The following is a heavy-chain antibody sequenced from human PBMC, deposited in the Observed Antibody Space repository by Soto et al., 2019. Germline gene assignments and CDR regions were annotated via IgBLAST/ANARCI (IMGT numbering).Heavy chain of an antibody. D-gene: IGHD3-3*01. J-gene: IGHJ4*02. Sequence: ASVKVSCKASGYTFSSYCISWVRKAPGQGLEWMGWISAYNGNTNYAQKFQGRVTMTTDTSTSTAYMELRSLRSDDTAIYYCARTLNEWLLGLEWGQGTLVTVSS. V-gene: IGHV1-18*01. CDR2: ISAYNGNT. CDR3: ARTLNEWLLGLE. CDR1: GYTFSSYC.